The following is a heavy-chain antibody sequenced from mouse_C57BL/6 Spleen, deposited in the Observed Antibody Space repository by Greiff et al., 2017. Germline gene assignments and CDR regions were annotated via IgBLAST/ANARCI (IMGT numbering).Heavy chain of an antibody. CDR2: IYPGDGDT. D-gene: IGHD3-2*02. V-gene: IGHV1-82*01. J-gene: IGHJ2*01. CDR1: GYAFSSSW. Sequence: VQLKESGPELVKPGASVKISCKASGYAFSSSWMNWVKQRPGKGLEWIGRIYPGDGDTNYNGKFKGKATLTADKSSSTAYMQLSSLTSEDSAVYFCARSDSSGTDFDYWGQGTTLTVSS. CDR3: ARSDSSGTDFDY.